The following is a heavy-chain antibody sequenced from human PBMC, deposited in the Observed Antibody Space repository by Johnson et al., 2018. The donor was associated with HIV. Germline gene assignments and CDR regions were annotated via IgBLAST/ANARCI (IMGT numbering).Heavy chain of an antibody. CDR2: IYSGGST. D-gene: IGHD3-10*01. V-gene: IGHV3-66*01. CDR3: VRDRGTMLLDGAFDI. CDR1: GFTVSSNY. Sequence: VQLVESGGGVVQPGGSLRLSCAASGFTVSSNYMSWVRQAPGKGLEWVSVIYSGGSTYYADSVKGRFTISRDNSKNTLYLQMNSLRAEDTAVYYCVRDRGTMLLDGAFDIWGQGTMVTVSS. J-gene: IGHJ3*02.